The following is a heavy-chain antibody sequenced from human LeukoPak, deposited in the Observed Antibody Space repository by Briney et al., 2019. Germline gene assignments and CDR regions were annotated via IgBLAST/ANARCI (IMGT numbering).Heavy chain of an antibody. CDR3: ARLGYYGSGTRGNWFDP. D-gene: IGHD3-10*01. Sequence: PGESLKTSCKGSGYSFTSHWIGWVRQMPGKGLEWMGIIYPGDSYTRYSPSFQGQVTISADKSINTAYLQWSSLKASDTAMYYCARLGYYGSGTRGNWFDPWGQGTLVTISS. CDR2: IYPGDSYT. V-gene: IGHV5-51*01. J-gene: IGHJ5*02. CDR1: GYSFTSHW.